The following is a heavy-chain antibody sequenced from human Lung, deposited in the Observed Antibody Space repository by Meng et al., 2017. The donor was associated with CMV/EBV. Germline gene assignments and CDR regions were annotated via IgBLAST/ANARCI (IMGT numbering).Heavy chain of an antibody. CDR2: IYYSGST. J-gene: IGHJ6*02. Sequence: TXSLXXTVSGGSISSGGYYWSWIRQHPGKGLEWIGYIYYSGSTYYNPSLKCRVTISVDTSKNQLSLKLSSVTAADTAVYYCARDRCSSTSCYFGSYYYGMDVWXQGTTVTVSS. V-gene: IGHV4-31*03. D-gene: IGHD2-2*01. CDR3: ARDRCSSTSCYFGSYYYGMDV. CDR1: GGSISSGGYY.